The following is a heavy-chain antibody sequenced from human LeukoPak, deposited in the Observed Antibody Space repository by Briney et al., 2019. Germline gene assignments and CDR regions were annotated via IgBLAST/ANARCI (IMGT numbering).Heavy chain of an antibody. J-gene: IGHJ4*02. D-gene: IGHD3-10*01. Sequence: LVKSGGGVVQPGRSLRLSCAAIGFTFSNYAIHWGRQAPGKGLEWVAFISDDGSRQHYADSVKGRFTISRDNSKNTLNLQMNSLRAEDTAVYYCVKDRTGTYTLDYWGQGTLVTVSS. CDR2: ISDDGSRQ. V-gene: IGHV3-30-3*01. CDR1: GFTFSNYA. CDR3: VKDRTGTYTLDY.